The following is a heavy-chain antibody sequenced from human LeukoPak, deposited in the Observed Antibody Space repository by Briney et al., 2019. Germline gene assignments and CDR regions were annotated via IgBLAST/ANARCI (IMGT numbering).Heavy chain of an antibody. J-gene: IGHJ3*02. CDR2: IYPGDSDT. CDR3: ARLTGTYYGSGSYFVSAFDI. CDR1: GYSFTSYW. Sequence: GESLKISCKGSGYSFTSYWIGWVRQMPGKGLEWMGIIYPGDSDTRYSPSFQGQVTISADKSISTAYLQWSSLKASDTAMYYCARLTGTYYGSGSYFVSAFDIWGQGTMVTVS. V-gene: IGHV5-51*01. D-gene: IGHD3-10*01.